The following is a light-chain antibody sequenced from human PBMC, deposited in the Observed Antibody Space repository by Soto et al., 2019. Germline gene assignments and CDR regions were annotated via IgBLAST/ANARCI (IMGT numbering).Light chain of an antibody. Sequence: QSVLTQPPSVSGSSGQSVTISCTGTSSDVGSYNRVSWYQQPPGTAPKLMIYEVINRPSGVPDRFTCSKSGNTASLTISAFQAEDEGDYYCSSYATNSNLVFGGGPKLTVL. CDR2: EVI. J-gene: IGLJ3*02. V-gene: IGLV2-18*02. CDR1: SSDVGSYNR. CDR3: SSYATNSNLV.